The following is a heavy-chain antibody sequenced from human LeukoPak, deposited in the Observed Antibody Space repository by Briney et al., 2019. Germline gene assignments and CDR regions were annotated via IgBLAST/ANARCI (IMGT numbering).Heavy chain of an antibody. CDR2: VSSSSSYI. J-gene: IGHJ4*02. CDR3: ARDRGPSWLADY. CDR1: GFTFSSYS. Sequence: PGGSLRLSCAASGFTFSSYSMNWVRQAPGKGLEWVSSVSSSSSYIYYADSVKGRFTISRDNAKNALYLRMNSLRAEDTAVYYCARDRGPSWLADYGGQETLVTVSS. V-gene: IGHV3-21*01. D-gene: IGHD6-19*01.